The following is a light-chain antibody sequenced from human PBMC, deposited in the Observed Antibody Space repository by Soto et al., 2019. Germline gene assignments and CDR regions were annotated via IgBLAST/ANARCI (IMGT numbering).Light chain of an antibody. Sequence: EIELIPSRSTPSTPKRDRATITRPASQSISSWLGWYQQKPGKAPKLLIYKASSLESGVPSRFSGSGSGTEFTLTISSLQPDDFATYYCQQYNSYWTFGQGTKVDIK. J-gene: IGKJ1*01. CDR3: QQYNSYWT. CDR2: KAS. V-gene: IGKV1-5*03. CDR1: QSISSW.